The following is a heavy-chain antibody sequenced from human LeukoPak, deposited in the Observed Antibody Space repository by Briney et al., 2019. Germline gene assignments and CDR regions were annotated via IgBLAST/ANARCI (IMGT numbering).Heavy chain of an antibody. D-gene: IGHD6-19*01. J-gene: IGHJ4*02. CDR2: ISGSGGST. Sequence: GGSLRPSRAASGFSFSSYAMSWVRQAPGKGLEWVSAISGSGGSTYYADSVKGRFTISRDNSKNTLYLQMNSLRAEDTAVYYCAKDRRYSSGWCHFDYWGQGTLVTVSS. V-gene: IGHV3-23*01. CDR1: GFSFSSYA. CDR3: AKDRRYSSGWCHFDY.